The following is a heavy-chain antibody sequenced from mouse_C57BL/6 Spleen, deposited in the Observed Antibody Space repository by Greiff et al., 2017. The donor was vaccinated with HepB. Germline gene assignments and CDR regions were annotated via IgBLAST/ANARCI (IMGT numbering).Heavy chain of an antibody. Sequence: EVMLVESEGGLVQPGSSMKLSCTASGFTFSDYYMAWVRQVPEKGLEWVANINYDGSSTYYLDSLKSRFIISRDNAKNILYLQMSSLKSEDTATYYCARDYGNTGGFDYWGQGTTLTVSS. CDR3: ARDYGNTGGFDY. D-gene: IGHD2-1*01. CDR2: INYDGSST. CDR1: GFTFSDYY. V-gene: IGHV5-16*01. J-gene: IGHJ2*01.